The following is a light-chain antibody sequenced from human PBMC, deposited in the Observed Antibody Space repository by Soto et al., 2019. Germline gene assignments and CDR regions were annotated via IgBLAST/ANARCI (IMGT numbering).Light chain of an antibody. CDR1: QSVSISY. J-gene: IGKJ1*01. Sequence: EIVLTQSPGTLSFSPGERATLSCRASQSVSISYLAWYQQKPGRAPRLLIDGASSRATGIPDRFSGSGSGTDFTLTISRLEPEDLGVYYCQQYGSLVTFGQGTKVEIK. CDR3: QQYGSLVT. CDR2: GAS. V-gene: IGKV3-20*01.